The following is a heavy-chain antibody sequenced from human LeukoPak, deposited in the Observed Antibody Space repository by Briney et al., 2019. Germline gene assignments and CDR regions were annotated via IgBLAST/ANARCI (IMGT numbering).Heavy chain of an antibody. Sequence: PGRSLRLSCAASGFTFSSYGMHWVRQAPGKGLEWVAVIWYDGSNKYYADSVKGRFTISRDNSKNTLYLQMNSLRAEDTAVYYCARAGGVTTFDYWGQGTLVTVSS. CDR2: IWYDGSNK. V-gene: IGHV3-33*01. D-gene: IGHD4-17*01. CDR1: GFTFSSYG. J-gene: IGHJ4*02. CDR3: ARAGGVTTFDY.